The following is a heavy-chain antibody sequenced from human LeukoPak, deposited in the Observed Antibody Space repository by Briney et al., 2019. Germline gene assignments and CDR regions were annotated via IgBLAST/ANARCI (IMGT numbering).Heavy chain of an antibody. CDR1: GFTFSSYW. J-gene: IGHJ4*02. CDR3: ARELITGIFDY. Sequence: GGPLRLSCAASGFTFSSYWMSWVRQAPGKGLEWVANIKQDGSEKYYVDSVKGRFTISRDNAKNSLYLQMNSLRAEDTAVYYCARELITGIFDYWGQGTLVTGSS. D-gene: IGHD1-20*01. CDR2: IKQDGSEK. V-gene: IGHV3-7*01.